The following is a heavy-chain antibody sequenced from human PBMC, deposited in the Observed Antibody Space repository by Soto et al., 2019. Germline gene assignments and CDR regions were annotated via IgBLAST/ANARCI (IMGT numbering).Heavy chain of an antibody. D-gene: IGHD1-1*01. CDR2: IYYSVST. J-gene: IGHJ4*01. CDR3: AAVRQHYFDF. Sequence: QVQLQESGPGLVKPSQTLSLTCTVSGGSISSGAYYWSWIRQHPGKGLEWIGYIYYSVSTYSNPSLKSRVAISVDKSKNQFSLKLSSVTAADTAVYYCAAVRQHYFDFWGQGTLVTVSS. V-gene: IGHV4-31*03. CDR1: GGSISSGAYY.